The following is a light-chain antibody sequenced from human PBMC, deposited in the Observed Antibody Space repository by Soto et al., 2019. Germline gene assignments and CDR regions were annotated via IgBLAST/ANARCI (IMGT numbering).Light chain of an antibody. CDR1: SRDVGGHDY. J-gene: IGLJ1*01. CDR2: EVT. Sequence: QSALTQPASVSGSPGQSITISCNGTSRDVGGHDYISWYQQYPGKAPRLTIFEVTNRPSGVSSRFSGSKSGNTASLTISGLQAEDEADYYCSSYTDSDTFYVFGSGTKLTVL. V-gene: IGLV2-14*01. CDR3: SSYTDSDTFYV.